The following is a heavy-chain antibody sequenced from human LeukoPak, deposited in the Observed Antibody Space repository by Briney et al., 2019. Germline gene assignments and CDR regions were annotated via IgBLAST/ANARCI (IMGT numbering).Heavy chain of an antibody. CDR3: AKGNGYSYGRYYFDY. CDR1: GFTFSSYM. V-gene: IGHV3-7*03. CDR2: IKPDGGEK. J-gene: IGHJ4*02. D-gene: IGHD5-18*01. Sequence: PGGSLRLSCAASGFTFSSYMMTWVRQAPGKGLEWVANIKPDGGEKFYVDSVRGRFTISRDNAKNSLYLQMNSLRAEDTAVYYCAKGNGYSYGRYYFDYWGQGTLVTVSS.